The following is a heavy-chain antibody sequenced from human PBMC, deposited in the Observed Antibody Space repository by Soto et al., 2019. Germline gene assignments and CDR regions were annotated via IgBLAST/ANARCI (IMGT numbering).Heavy chain of an antibody. V-gene: IGHV1-3*01. Sequence: ASVKVSCKASGYTLTSYAMHWVRQAPGQRLEWMGWINAGNGNTKYSQKLQGRVTITRDTSASTAYMELSSLRSEDTAVYYCARDWSSWYFSWFDPWGQGTLVTVSS. CDR1: GYTLTSYA. CDR3: ARDWSSWYFSWFDP. CDR2: INAGNGNT. J-gene: IGHJ5*02. D-gene: IGHD6-13*01.